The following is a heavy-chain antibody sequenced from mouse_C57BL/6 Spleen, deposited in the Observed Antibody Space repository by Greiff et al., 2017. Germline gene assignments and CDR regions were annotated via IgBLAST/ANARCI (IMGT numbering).Heavy chain of an antibody. D-gene: IGHD5-1*01. V-gene: IGHV1-82*01. Sequence: VQLQQSGPELVKPGASVKISCKASGYAFSSSWMNWVKQRPGKGLEWIGRIYPGDGDTNYNGKFKGKATLTADKSSSTAYMQLSSLTSEDSAVYFCARWGYLPFDYWGQGTTLTVSS. CDR3: ARWGYLPFDY. CDR1: GYAFSSSW. J-gene: IGHJ2*01. CDR2: IYPGDGDT.